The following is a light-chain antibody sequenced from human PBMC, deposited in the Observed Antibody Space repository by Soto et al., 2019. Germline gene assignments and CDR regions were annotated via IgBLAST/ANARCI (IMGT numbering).Light chain of an antibody. V-gene: IGLV2-8*01. CDR2: EVF. J-gene: IGLJ1*01. CDR3: SSYAGRETGV. Sequence: QSALTQPPSASGSPGQSVTISCTGTSRDIGAYNYVSWYQQHPGKAPKLIIYEVFRRPSGVPDRFSGSKSGNTASLTVSDLQPGDEADYYCSSYAGRETGVFGPGTKVTVL. CDR1: SRDIGAYNY.